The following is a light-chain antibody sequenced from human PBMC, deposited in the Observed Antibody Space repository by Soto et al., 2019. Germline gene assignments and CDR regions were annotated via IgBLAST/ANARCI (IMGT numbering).Light chain of an antibody. J-gene: IGLJ3*02. V-gene: IGLV1-47*01. CDR1: FSNIGSNF. CDR3: AAWDDSLSGVV. Sequence: QSVLTQPPSASGTPGQTVTISCSGRFSNIGSNFIYWYQQLPGTAPKLLIYRNNERPSRVPDRFSASKSGTSGSLAISGLRSEDEADYHCAAWDDSLSGVVFGGGTEVTVL. CDR2: RNN.